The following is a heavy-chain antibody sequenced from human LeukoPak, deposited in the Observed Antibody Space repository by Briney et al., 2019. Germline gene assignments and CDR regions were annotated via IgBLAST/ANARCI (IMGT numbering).Heavy chain of an antibody. CDR2: IRYDGSNK. D-gene: IGHD3-16*02. J-gene: IGHJ6*03. Sequence: PGGSLRLSCAASGFTFSSYGMHWVRQAPGKGLEWVAFIRYDGSNKYYADSVKGRFTISRDNSKNTLYLQMNSLRAEDTAVYYCARDALYYDYVWGSYRQSYYYYYMDVWGKGTTVTISS. V-gene: IGHV3-30*02. CDR3: ARDALYYDYVWGSYRQSYYYYYMDV. CDR1: GFTFSSYG.